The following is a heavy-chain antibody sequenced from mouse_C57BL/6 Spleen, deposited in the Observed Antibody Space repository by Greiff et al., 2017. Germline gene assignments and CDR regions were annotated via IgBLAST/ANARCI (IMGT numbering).Heavy chain of an antibody. J-gene: IGHJ4*01. CDR1: GYTFTDYN. CDR3: ARSEFPYAMDY. V-gene: IGHV1-18*01. Sequence: EVQRVESGPELVKPGASVKIPCKASGYTFTDYNMDWVKQSHGKSLEWIGDINPNNGGTIYNQKFKGKATLTVDKSSSTAYMELRSLTSEDTAVYYCARSEFPYAMDYWGQGTSVTVSS. CDR2: INPNNGGT.